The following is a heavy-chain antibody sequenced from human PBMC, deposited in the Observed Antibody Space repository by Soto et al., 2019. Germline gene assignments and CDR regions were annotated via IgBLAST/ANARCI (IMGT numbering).Heavy chain of an antibody. J-gene: IGHJ6*03. D-gene: IGHD3-3*01. CDR3: ARDPPPNYDFWSGFGYYYYMDV. CDR2: IKQDGSEK. CDR1: GVPFSSYW. Sequence: GGSLRLSCAASGVPFSSYWMSWVRPTPGKGLEWVANIKQDGSEKYYVDSVKGRFTISRDNAKNSLYLQMNSLRAEDTAVYYCARDPPPNYDFWSGFGYYYYMDVWGKGTTVTVSS. V-gene: IGHV3-7*01.